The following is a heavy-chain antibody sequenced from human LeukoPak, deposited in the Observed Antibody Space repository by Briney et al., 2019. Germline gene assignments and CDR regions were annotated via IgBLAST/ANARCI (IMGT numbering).Heavy chain of an antibody. J-gene: IGHJ4*02. V-gene: IGHV3-23*01. CDR2: ISGSGGST. Sequence: GGSLRLSCAASGFTVSSNYMSWVRQAPGKGLEWVSAISGSGGSTYYADSVKGRFTISRDNSKNTVYLQLNSLRAGDTAIYYCTKDRRGPAAGTWYFDSWGQGTLVTVSS. D-gene: IGHD6-13*01. CDR3: TKDRRGPAAGTWYFDS. CDR1: GFTVSSNY.